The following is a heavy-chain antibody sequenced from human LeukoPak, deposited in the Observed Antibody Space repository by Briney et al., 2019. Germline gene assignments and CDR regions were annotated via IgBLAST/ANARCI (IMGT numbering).Heavy chain of an antibody. V-gene: IGHV1-46*02. CDR2: KFSHDGTT. D-gene: IGHD3-10*01. CDR1: GYSFNSHH. Sequence: ASVKVSCKTSGYSFNSHHVHWVRQAPGQGLEWMGVKFSHDGTTSYTQNFQGRLAMTRDTSTSTVYMELSSLRSEDTAVYYCARDSGNFHYDMDVWGQGTTVIVSS. J-gene: IGHJ6*02. CDR3: ARDSGNFHYDMDV.